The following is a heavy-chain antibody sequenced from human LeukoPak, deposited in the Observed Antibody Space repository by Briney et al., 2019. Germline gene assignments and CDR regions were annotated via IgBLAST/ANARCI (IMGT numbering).Heavy chain of an antibody. J-gene: IGHJ6*02. CDR1: GFTFSSYS. CDR2: IGSDNKP. V-gene: IGHV3-21*04. Sequence: PGGSLRLSCAASGFTFSSYSMNWVRQAPGQGLEWVSSIGSDNKPHYSESVKGRFAISRDNSKSMLFLQLNSLRAEDTALYYCARDLHYYLAMDVWGQGTTVTVSS. CDR3: ARDLHYYLAMDV.